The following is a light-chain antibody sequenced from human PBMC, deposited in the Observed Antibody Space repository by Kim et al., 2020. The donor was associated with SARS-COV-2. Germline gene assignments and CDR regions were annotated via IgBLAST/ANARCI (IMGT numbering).Light chain of an antibody. CDR3: QQHNRRPLT. Sequence: VSTRERRTGSCRASQSVNNDLAWYQQKPGQAPRRLIYGASSRATGIPARFSGSGSGTEFTLTISSLQSEDSAVYYCQQHNRRPLTFGQGTRLEIK. CDR2: GAS. CDR1: QSVNND. J-gene: IGKJ5*01. V-gene: IGKV3-15*01.